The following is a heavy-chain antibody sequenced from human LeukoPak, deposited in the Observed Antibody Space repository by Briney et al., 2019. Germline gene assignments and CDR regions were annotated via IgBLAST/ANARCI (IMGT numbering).Heavy chain of an antibody. CDR1: GFTFSSYS. V-gene: IGHV3-48*02. J-gene: IGHJ4*02. Sequence: PGGSLRLSCAASGFTFSSYSMNWVRQAPGKGLEWVSYISSSSSTIYYPDSVKGRFTISRDNAKNSLYLQMNSLRDEDTAVYYCARVRGYSYGGCEYDYWGQGTLVTVSS. CDR2: ISSSSSTI. CDR3: ARVRGYSYGGCEYDY. D-gene: IGHD5-18*01.